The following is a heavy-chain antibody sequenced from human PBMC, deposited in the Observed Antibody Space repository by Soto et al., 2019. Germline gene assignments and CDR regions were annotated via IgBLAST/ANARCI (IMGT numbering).Heavy chain of an antibody. CDR3: AKSPAAIYDYYYGMDV. V-gene: IGHV3-30-3*02. CDR2: ISYDGSNK. Sequence: PGGSLRLSCSASVFTFSSYAMHWGRQAPGKGLEWVAVISYDGSNKYYADSVKGRFTISRDNSKNTLYLQMNSLRAEDTAVYYCAKSPAAIYDYYYGMDVWGQGTTVTVSS. J-gene: IGHJ6*02. CDR1: VFTFSSYA. D-gene: IGHD2-2*01.